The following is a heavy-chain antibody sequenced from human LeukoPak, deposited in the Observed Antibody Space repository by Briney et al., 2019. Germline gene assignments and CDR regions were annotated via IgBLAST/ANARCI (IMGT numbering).Heavy chain of an antibody. J-gene: IGHJ5*02. CDR1: GGSFSNKA. CDR3: ATSRRIHGSGLAVRYSWLDP. Sequence: SVKVSCKASGGSFSNKAISWVRQAPGQGLEWMGGIIPIFETTNYAQNFQGRVTITADESTNTAYMELSSLRSEDTAVYFCATSRRIHGSGLAVRYSWLDPWGQGTLVTVSS. CDR2: IIPIFETT. D-gene: IGHD3-10*01. V-gene: IGHV1-69*13.